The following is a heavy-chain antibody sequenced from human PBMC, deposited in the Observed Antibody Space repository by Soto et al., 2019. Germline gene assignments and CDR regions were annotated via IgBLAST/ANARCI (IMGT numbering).Heavy chain of an antibody. V-gene: IGHV1-2*02. Sequence: ASVKVSCKASGYTLSDYFIHWVRQAPGQGLEWXGXIXXXXXXPYYAQKFQGRVTMTRDTSIGTAYLVLNRLESADTAVYYCARSDDLWGPGTLVTSPQ. CDR3: ARSDDL. CDR1: GYTLSDYF. J-gene: IGHJ4*02. CDR2: IXXXXXXP.